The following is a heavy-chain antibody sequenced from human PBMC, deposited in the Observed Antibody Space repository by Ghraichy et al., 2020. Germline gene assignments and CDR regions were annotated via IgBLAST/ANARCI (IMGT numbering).Heavy chain of an antibody. V-gene: IGHV3-48*02. CDR3: ARGSTVVRFFYYDGMDV. Sequence: CVGSGFTFSSYSMNWVRQSPGKGLEWVSYITSSSRTISYADSVKGRFTISRDNAQNSLFLKMNSLRDEDTAVYYCARGSTVVRFFYYDGMDVWGQGTTVTGSS. J-gene: IGHJ6*02. CDR2: ITSSSRTI. D-gene: IGHD4-23*01. CDR1: GFTFSSYS.